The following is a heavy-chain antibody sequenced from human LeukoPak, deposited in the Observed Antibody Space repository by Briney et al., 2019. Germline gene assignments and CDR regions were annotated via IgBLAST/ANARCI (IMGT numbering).Heavy chain of an antibody. CDR1: LDSTTSNF. Sequence: SSETLSLTCTVSLDSTTSNFWSWVRQPPGKGLEWIGEIHRSGSPNYNPSLQSRVTISIDRSRNQIVLELSSVTAADTAVYYCARETLGGFNPGAYWGQGTLVTVSS. CDR3: ARETLGGFNPGAY. J-gene: IGHJ4*02. V-gene: IGHV4-4*02. D-gene: IGHD1-14*01. CDR2: IHRSGSP.